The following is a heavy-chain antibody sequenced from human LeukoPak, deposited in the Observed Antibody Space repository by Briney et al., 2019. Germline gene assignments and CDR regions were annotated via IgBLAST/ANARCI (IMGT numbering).Heavy chain of an antibody. CDR2: ISGGGGSR. Sequence: PGRSLRLSCAASGFTFSNYAMTWVRQAPGKGLEWVSTISGGGGSRYYADSVKGRFTISRDNSKNTLYLQMNSLRAEDTAVYYCAKGYNYDRSGLTYFDYWGQGTLVTVSS. J-gene: IGHJ4*02. CDR1: GFTFSNYA. CDR3: AKGYNYDRSGLTYFDY. D-gene: IGHD3-22*01. V-gene: IGHV3-23*01.